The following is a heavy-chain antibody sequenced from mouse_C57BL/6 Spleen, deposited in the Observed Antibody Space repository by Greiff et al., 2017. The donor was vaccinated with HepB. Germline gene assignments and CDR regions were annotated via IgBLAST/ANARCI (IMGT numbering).Heavy chain of an antibody. CDR3: ARSDFYYHGSSEGYFDV. D-gene: IGHD1-1*01. CDR2: INPSNGGT. Sequence: QVHVKQPGTELVKPGASVKLSCKASGYTFTSYWMHWVKQRPGQGLEWIGNINPSNGGTNYNEKFKSKATLTVDKSSSTAYMQLSSLTSEDSAVYYCARSDFYYHGSSEGYFDVWGTGTTVTVSS. J-gene: IGHJ1*03. V-gene: IGHV1-53*01. CDR1: GYTFTSYW.